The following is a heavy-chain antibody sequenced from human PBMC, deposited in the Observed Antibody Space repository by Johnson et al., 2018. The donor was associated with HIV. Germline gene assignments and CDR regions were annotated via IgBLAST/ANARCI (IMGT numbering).Heavy chain of an antibody. CDR1: GFTFSSYA. CDR3: ARDFGLGELSYETVDAFDF. D-gene: IGHD3-16*02. Sequence: QVQLVESGGGVVQPGRSLRLSCAASGFTFSSYAMHWVRQAPGKGLEWVAVISYDGSNKYYADSVKGRFTISRDNSKNMVYLQMNNLTTEDTAVYSCARDFGLGELSYETVDAFDFWGPGTLVTVSS. J-gene: IGHJ3*01. V-gene: IGHV3-30-3*01. CDR2: ISYDGSNK.